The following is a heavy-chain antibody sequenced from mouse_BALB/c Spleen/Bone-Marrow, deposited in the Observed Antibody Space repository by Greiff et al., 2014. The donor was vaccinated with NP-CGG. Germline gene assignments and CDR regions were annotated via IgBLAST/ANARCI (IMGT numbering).Heavy chain of an antibody. V-gene: IGHV5-9*02. Sequence: EVKLVESGGGLVKPGGPLKLSCAASGFPFSRYDMSWVRQTPEKRLEWVATISSGGPYTYYPVSVKGRFTISRDNARNTLYLQMSGLRSEDTALYYCARQDGYDGTWFAYWGQGTLVTVSA. CDR1: GFPFSRYD. D-gene: IGHD2-2*01. J-gene: IGHJ3*01. CDR3: ARQDGYDGTWFAY. CDR2: ISSGGPYT.